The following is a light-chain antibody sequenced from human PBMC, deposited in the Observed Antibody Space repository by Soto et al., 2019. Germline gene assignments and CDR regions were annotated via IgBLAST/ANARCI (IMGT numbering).Light chain of an antibody. CDR1: SSDVGAYNY. CDR3: SSYTNSNTWV. CDR2: DVS. V-gene: IGLV2-14*01. J-gene: IGLJ3*02. Sequence: QSALTQPASVSGSPGQSITISCTGTSSDVGAYNYVSWYQQHPGKAPKLMIYDVSNRPSGVSNRFSGCKSGNTASLTVSGLQAEDEADYSCSSYTNSNTWVFGGGTKLTVL.